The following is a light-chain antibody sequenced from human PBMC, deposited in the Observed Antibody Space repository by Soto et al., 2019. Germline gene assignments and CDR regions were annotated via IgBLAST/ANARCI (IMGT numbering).Light chain of an antibody. CDR3: QHPNSYPLT. J-gene: IGKJ4*01. Sequence: DIQLTQSPSFLSASVGDRVTITCRASQGISSYLAWYQQKPGKAPKLLIYAASTLQSGVPARFSGSGSGTEFTLTISSLQPGDLATYYCQHPNSYPLTCGGGTKVEIK. V-gene: IGKV1-9*01. CDR1: QGISSY. CDR2: AAS.